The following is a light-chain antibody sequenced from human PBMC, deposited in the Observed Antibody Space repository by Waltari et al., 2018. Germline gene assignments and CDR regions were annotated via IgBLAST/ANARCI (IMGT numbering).Light chain of an antibody. Sequence: DIQMTQSPSSLSASVGDRVTITCRASPGISSWLAWYQQKPRKAPKLLIYKASSLQSGVPSRFSGSGSGTDFTLTSSSLQPEDFATYYCQQYNSAPHSFGQGTKVEIK. V-gene: IGKV1-12*01. J-gene: IGKJ2*03. CDR2: KAS. CDR3: QQYNSAPHS. CDR1: PGISSW.